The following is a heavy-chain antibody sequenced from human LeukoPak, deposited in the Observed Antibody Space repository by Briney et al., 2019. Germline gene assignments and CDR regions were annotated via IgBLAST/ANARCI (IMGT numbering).Heavy chain of an antibody. Sequence: SETLSLTCAVYGGSFSDYYWNWIRQPPGKGLEWIGEINHNGSTNYNPSLKSRVTISIDTSKNQFSLRLTSVTAADTAVYYCVTLDTTMFSFFDPWGQGTLVTVSS. V-gene: IGHV4-34*01. D-gene: IGHD5-18*01. CDR3: VTLDTTMFSFFDP. CDR2: INHNGST. J-gene: IGHJ5*02. CDR1: GGSFSDYY.